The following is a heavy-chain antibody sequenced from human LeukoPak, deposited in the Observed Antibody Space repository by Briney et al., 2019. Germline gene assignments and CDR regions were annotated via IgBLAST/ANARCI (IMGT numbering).Heavy chain of an antibody. CDR2: IYYSGST. J-gene: IGHJ5*02. Sequence: SETLSLTCTVSGGSISSGGYYWSWIRQHPGKGLEWIGYIYYSGSTYYSPSLKSRVTISVDTSKNQFSLKLSSVTAADTAVYYCARGRMFGELLPWGQGTLVTVSS. D-gene: IGHD3-10*02. V-gene: IGHV4-31*03. CDR3: ARGRMFGELLP. CDR1: GGSISSGGYY.